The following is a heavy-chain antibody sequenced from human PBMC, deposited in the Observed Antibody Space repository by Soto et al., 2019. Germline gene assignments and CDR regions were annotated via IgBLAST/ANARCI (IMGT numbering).Heavy chain of an antibody. CDR3: ARARKGGYYDSSGQFDY. J-gene: IGHJ4*02. Sequence: LSPTCTVSGGSISSGGYYWSWIRQHPGKGLEWIGYIYYSGSTYYNPSLKSRVTISVDTSKNQFSLKLSSVTAADTAVYYCARARKGGYYDSSGQFDYWGQGTLVTVSS. CDR2: IYYSGST. CDR1: GGSISSGGYY. V-gene: IGHV4-31*03. D-gene: IGHD3-22*01.